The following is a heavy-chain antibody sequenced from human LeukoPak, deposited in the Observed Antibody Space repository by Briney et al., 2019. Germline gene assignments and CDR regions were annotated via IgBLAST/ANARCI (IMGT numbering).Heavy chain of an antibody. V-gene: IGHV1-18*01. CDR1: GYTFTSYD. CDR2: ISAYNGNT. Sequence: GASVKVSCKASGYTFTSYDINWVRQAPGQGLEWMGWISAYNGNTNYAQKLQGRVTMTTDTSTSTAYMELRSLRSDDTAVYYCARIARRQYCGGDCYLFWGQGTLVTVSS. J-gene: IGHJ4*02. D-gene: IGHD2-21*02. CDR3: ARIARRQYCGGDCYLF.